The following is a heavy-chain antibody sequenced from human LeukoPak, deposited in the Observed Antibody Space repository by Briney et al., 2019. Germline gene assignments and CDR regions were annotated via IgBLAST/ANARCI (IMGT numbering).Heavy chain of an antibody. Sequence: GTSLRLSCDTSGFIFSNYNIQWVRQAPGKGLEWEAVIWSDGTRTEYTDSAKGRFSISRDNSKNTVYLQMNSLRVEDTAVYYCAKNLYSGTWGEVFDYWGQGTLVSVSS. D-gene: IGHD7-27*01. J-gene: IGHJ4*02. V-gene: IGHV3-33*06. CDR1: GFIFSNYN. CDR3: AKNLYSGTWGEVFDY. CDR2: IWSDGTRT.